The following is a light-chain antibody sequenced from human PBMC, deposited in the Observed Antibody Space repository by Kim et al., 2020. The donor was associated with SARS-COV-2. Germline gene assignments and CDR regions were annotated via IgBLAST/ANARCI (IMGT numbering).Light chain of an antibody. CDR3: LQHNSYPIT. J-gene: IGKJ5*01. V-gene: IGKV1-17*01. CDR1: QSIRND. CDR2: SAS. Sequence: ASVGDRVTITCPASQSIRNDLGWYQQNPGRAPKRLIYSASSLQSGVPSRCSGSGSVTEFTLTISSLQPEDFATYFCLQHNSYPITFGQGTRLEIK.